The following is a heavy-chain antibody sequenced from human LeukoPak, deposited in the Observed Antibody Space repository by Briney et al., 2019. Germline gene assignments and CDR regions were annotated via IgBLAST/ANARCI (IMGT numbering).Heavy chain of an antibody. CDR2: IYHSGST. J-gene: IGHJ4*02. CDR1: GGSISSYY. CDR3: ARVSGGLYYFDY. D-gene: IGHD2-15*01. Sequence: SETLSLTCTVSGGSISSYYWGWIRQPPGEGLEWIGSIYHSGSTYYNPSLKSRVTISVDTSKNQFSLKLSSVTAADTAVYYCARVSGGLYYFDYWGQGTLVTVSS. V-gene: IGHV4-38-2*02.